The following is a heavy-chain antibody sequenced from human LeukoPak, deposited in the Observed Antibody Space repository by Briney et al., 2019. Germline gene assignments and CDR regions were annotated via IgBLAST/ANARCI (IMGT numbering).Heavy chain of an antibody. V-gene: IGHV3-30*18. J-gene: IGHJ4*02. CDR3: AKGVAGIHYFDY. D-gene: IGHD6-19*01. CDR2: ISYDGSNK. CDR1: GFTFSSYG. Sequence: PGGSLSLSCAASGFTFSSYGMHWVRQAPGKGLEWVAVISYDGSNKYYADSVKGRFTISRDNSKNTLYLQMNSLRAEDTAVYYCAKGVAGIHYFDYWGQGTLVTVSS.